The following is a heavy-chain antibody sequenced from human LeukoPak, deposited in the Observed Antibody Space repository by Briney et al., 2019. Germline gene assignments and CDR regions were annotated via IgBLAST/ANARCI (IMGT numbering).Heavy chain of an antibody. V-gene: IGHV3-13*01. Sequence: GGSLRLSCAPSGFTFSSYDMHWVRHATGKGLEWVSGISTAGETNYPGSVKGRFTISRENAKNSVYLQKNSLRAGDTAVYYCAREIAVAGTWDLDLWGRGTLVTVSS. CDR3: AREIAVAGTWDLDL. CDR2: ISTAGET. D-gene: IGHD6-19*01. J-gene: IGHJ2*01. CDR1: GFTFSSYD.